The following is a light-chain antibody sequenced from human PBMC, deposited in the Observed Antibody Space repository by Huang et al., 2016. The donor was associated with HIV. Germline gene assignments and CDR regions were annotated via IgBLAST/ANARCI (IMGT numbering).Light chain of an antibody. CDR1: QDITNY. CDR2: DAS. J-gene: IGKJ2*01. Sequence: DIQMTQSPSSLSASVGDRVTITCQASQDITNYLNWYQQKPGKAPKSLIYDASNLETGVPSRFSGSGSGTDFTFTISSLQHEDIATYYCQQYDNLPRTFGQGTKLEIK. CDR3: QQYDNLPRT. V-gene: IGKV1-33*01.